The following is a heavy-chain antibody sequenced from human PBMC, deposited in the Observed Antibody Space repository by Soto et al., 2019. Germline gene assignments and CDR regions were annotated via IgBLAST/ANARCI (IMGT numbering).Heavy chain of an antibody. CDR1: GGSISSISYY. CDR3: ARLSSGIRLDS. J-gene: IGHJ4*02. Sequence: SETLSLTCTVSGGSISSISYYWGWIRQPPGKGLEWIGSIYYSGSTYYNPSLKSRVTISVDTSKNQFSLKLSSVTAADTAVYYCARLSSGIRLDSRGQGTPVTVSS. CDR2: IYYSGST. D-gene: IGHD3-10*01. V-gene: IGHV4-39*01.